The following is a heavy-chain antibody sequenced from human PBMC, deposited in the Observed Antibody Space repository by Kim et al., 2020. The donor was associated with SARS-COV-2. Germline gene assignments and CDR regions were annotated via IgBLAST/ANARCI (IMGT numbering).Heavy chain of an antibody. V-gene: IGHV3-23*01. D-gene: IGHD3-3*01. Sequence: GGSLRLSCAASGFTFTSYAMNWVRQAPGKGLEWVSDISGDATKTFYADSVKGRFTISRDNSKNMLYLQMTGLRAEDTATYYCAKGRGNVFYTPIAWGQGTLVSVSS. J-gene: IGHJ5*02. CDR1: GFTFTSYA. CDR3: AKGRGNVFYTPIA. CDR2: ISGDATKT.